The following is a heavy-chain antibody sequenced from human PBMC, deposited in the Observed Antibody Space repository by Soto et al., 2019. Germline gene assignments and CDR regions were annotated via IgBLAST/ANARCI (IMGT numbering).Heavy chain of an antibody. CDR2: LYTGTDT. D-gene: IGHD2-15*01. CDR1: GFTVSSSY. CDR3: ARSRYTGTYSGGFVDY. V-gene: IGHV3-53*01. Sequence: PGGSLRLSCAASGFTVSSSYLTWVRQAPGKGLEWVAILYTGTDTVYADSVKGRFTISRDSSKNTLYLQMHSLRAEDTAMYFCARSRYTGTYSGGFVDYWGHGSLVTVS. J-gene: IGHJ4*01.